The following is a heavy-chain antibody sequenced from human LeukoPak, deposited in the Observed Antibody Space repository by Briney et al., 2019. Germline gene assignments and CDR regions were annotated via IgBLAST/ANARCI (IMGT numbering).Heavy chain of an antibody. V-gene: IGHV4-59*08. CDR3: ARQHWSPYSSSWYFAFDI. J-gene: IGHJ3*02. CDR2: IYYSGST. Sequence: PSETLSLTCTVSGGSISSYYWSWIRQPPGKGLEWIGYIYYSGSTNYNPSLKSRVTISVDTSKNQFSLKLSSVTAADTAVYYCARQHWSPYSSSWYFAFDIWGQGTMVTVSS. CDR1: GGSISSYY. D-gene: IGHD6-13*01.